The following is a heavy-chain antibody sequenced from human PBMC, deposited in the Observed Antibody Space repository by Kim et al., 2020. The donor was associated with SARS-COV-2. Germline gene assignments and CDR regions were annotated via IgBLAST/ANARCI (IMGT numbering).Heavy chain of an antibody. V-gene: IGHV3-48*02. CDR1: GFTSLSFSGYG. Sequence: GGSLRLSCVGSGFTSLSFSGYGMNWVRQAPGRGLEWVSFIGNSDSGATIHDADSVKGRFTISRDNAKNSLYLEMNSLSDDDTAVYYFATQGWEQSPGFWG. CDR3: ATQGWEQSPGF. J-gene: IGHJ2*01. D-gene: IGHD1-1*01. CDR2: IGNSDSGATI.